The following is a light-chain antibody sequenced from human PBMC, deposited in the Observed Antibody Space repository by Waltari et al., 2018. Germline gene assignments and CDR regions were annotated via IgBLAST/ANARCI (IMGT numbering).Light chain of an antibody. J-gene: IGKJ2*01. CDR1: QSVSSN. Sequence: IVITQSPATLSVSTRERATLPCRASQSVSSNLAWYQQKPGQAPRLLISDASTRATDIPVRFSGSGSGTEFTLTISSVQSEDFGIYFCQQYDKWTLYTFGQGTKLEIK. CDR2: DAS. CDR3: QQYDKWTLYT. V-gene: IGKV3-15*01.